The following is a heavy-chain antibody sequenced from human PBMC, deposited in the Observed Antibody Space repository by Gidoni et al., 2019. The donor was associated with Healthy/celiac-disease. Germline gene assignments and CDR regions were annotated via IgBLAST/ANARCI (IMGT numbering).Heavy chain of an antibody. D-gene: IGHD3-22*01. V-gene: IGHV3-23*01. CDR1: GFTFSSYA. CDR2: ISGSGGST. Sequence: EVQLLESGGGLVQPGGSLRLSCAASGFTFSSYAMSWVRQAPGKGLAWVSAISGSGGSTYYADSVKCRFTISRDKSKNTLYLQMNSLRAEDTAVYYCAKDLAIDYYDSSGYPNAPFDYWGQGTLVTVSS. CDR3: AKDLAIDYYDSSGYPNAPFDY. J-gene: IGHJ4*02.